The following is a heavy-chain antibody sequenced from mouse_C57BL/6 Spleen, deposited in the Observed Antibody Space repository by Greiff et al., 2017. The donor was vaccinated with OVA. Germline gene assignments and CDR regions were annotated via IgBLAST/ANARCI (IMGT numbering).Heavy chain of an antibody. V-gene: IGHV5-9-1*02. CDR2: ISSGGDYI. CDR3: TRGAPSNWVFAY. Sequence: DVMLVESGEGLVKPGGSLKLSCAASGFTFSSYAMSWVRQTPEKRLEWVAYISSGGDYIYYADTVKGRFTISRDNARNTLYLQMSSLKSEDTAMYYCTRGAPSNWVFAYWGQGTLVTVSA. D-gene: IGHD4-1*01. J-gene: IGHJ3*01. CDR1: GFTFSSYA.